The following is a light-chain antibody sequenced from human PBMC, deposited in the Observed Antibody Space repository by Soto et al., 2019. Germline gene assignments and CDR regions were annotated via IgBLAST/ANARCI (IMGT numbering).Light chain of an antibody. CDR1: SSNIGAGYD. Sequence: QSVLTQPPSVSGAPGQRVTISCTGSSSNIGAGYDVHWYQQLRGTAPKLLIYGNSNRPSGVPDRFSGSKSGTSASLAITGLRTEDEADFYCQSYDSSLSGSRVFGGGTKLTVL. CDR3: QSYDSSLSGSRV. V-gene: IGLV1-40*01. CDR2: GNS. J-gene: IGLJ2*01.